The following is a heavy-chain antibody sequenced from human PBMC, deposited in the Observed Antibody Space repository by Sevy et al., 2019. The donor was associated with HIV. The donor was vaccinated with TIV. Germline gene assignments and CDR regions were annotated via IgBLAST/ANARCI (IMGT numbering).Heavy chain of an antibody. CDR3: ARHEGSWRTPAAHFDN. D-gene: IGHD2-2*01. J-gene: IGHJ4*02. V-gene: IGHV4-59*08. Sequence: SETLSLTCSVSGGSINNYYWSWIRQPPGKELEWIGYIFRTGSTTYSPSLKRRVTISLDTSKNQLFLKLTSVTAADTAIYYCARHEGSWRTPAAHFDNWGQGTLVTVSS. CDR1: GGSINNYY. CDR2: IFRTGST.